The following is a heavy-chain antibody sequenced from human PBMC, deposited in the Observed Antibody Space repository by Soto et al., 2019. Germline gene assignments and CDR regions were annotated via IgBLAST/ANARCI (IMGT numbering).Heavy chain of an antibody. V-gene: IGHV3-23*01. J-gene: IGHJ4*02. CDR3: ARGWTDSYPGSRIFDF. CDR2: ITYSGRDP. CDR1: ALTFASRA. D-gene: IGHD3-10*01. Sequence: PGGSLSLSCVPSALTFASRATTCVRHAPGGGLEWVSTITYSGRDPKYADSGRGRFVISRHNSEKTLYLQMTSSRAADSAMYFCARGWTDSYPGSRIFDFWGRGTLVTVSS.